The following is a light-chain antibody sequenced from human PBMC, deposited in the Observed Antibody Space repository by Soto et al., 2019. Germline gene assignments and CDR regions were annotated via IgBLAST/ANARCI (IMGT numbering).Light chain of an antibody. Sequence: DMQMTKTPSSLSASVGDRVTITCRASQSISSYLNWYQQKPGKAPKLLIYAASSLQSGVPSRFSGSGSGTDFTLTISSLQPEDFATYYCQQSYSTPRTFGQGTKV. CDR2: AAS. CDR1: QSISSY. CDR3: QQSYSTPRT. J-gene: IGKJ1*01. V-gene: IGKV1-39*01.